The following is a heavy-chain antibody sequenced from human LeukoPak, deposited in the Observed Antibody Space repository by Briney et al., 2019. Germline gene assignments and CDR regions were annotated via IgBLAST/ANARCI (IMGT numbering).Heavy chain of an antibody. Sequence: GGSLRLSCVASGFTFNNYVMSWVRQAPGKGLEWVSVISNSGGSTYYADSVKGRFTISRDNSKSTLYLQMNSLRGEDTAIYYCAKDSYDFWSGYYPSWGQGTLVTVSS. J-gene: IGHJ5*02. CDR1: GFTFNNYV. V-gene: IGHV3-23*01. CDR2: ISNSGGST. D-gene: IGHD3-3*01. CDR3: AKDSYDFWSGYYPS.